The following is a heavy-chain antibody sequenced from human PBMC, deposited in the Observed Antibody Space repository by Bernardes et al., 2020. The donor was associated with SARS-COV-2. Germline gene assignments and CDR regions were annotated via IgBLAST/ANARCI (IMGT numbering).Heavy chain of an antibody. CDR3: VRSDLTHGSHS. CDR1: GYSINSGYY. D-gene: IGHD3-10*01. J-gene: IGHJ4*02. V-gene: IGHV4-38-2*01. Sequence: SETLSLTRDVSGYSINSGYYWGWIRQSPGKGLQWIASIYHSGTTYYNPSLKSRVTISVDTSKNQFSLRVNSVTAADTAVYYCVRSDLTHGSHSWGQGTLVTVS. CDR2: IYHSGTT.